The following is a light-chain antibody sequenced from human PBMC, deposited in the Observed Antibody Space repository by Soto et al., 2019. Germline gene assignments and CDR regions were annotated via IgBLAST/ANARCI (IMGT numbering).Light chain of an antibody. CDR2: GAS. Sequence: EIVMTQSPGTLSVSPGERATLSCRASQSVSSSLAWYQQKPGQAPRLLIYGASTRATGIPASFRGSGSGTEFTLPISSLRAEDLAVYSCQHYINRPLFPFGPGTKVEI. CDR3: QHYINRPLFP. J-gene: IGKJ3*01. V-gene: IGKV3-15*01. CDR1: QSVSSS.